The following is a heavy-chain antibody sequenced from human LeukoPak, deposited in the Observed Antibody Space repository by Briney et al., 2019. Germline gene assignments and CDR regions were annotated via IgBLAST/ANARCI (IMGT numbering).Heavy chain of an antibody. D-gene: IGHD3-22*01. V-gene: IGHV6-1*01. J-gene: IGHJ4*02. Sequence: TSQTLSLTCAISGDSVSSNSAAWNRIRQSPSRGLEWLGRTYYRSKWYNDYAVSVKSRITINPDTSKNQFSLQLNSVTPEDTAVYYCARESYYDSSGYYSFDYWGQGTLVTVSS. CDR1: GDSVSSNSAA. CDR3: ARESYYDSSGYYSFDY. CDR2: TYYRSKWYN.